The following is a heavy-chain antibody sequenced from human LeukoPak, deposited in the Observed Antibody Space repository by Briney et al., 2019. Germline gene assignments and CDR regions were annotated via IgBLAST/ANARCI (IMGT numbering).Heavy chain of an antibody. CDR3: ASQQQLVLLDWFDP. CDR2: IHHSGST. V-gene: IGHV4-38-2*02. D-gene: IGHD6-13*01. CDR1: GYSISSGYY. Sequence: PSETLSLTCTVSGYSISSGYYWGWIRQPPGKGLEWIGSIHHSGSTDYNPSLKSRVTISVDTSKNQFSLKLRSVTAADTAVYYCASQQQLVLLDWFDPWGQGTLVTVSS. J-gene: IGHJ5*02.